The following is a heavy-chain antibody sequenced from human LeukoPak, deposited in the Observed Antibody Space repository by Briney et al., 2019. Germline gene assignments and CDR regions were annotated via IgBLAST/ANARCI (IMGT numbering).Heavy chain of an antibody. CDR2: ISYDGSNK. CDR3: ASLAVAGTNFDY. Sequence: GRSLRLSCAASGFTFSSYAMHWVRQAPDKGLEWVAVISYDGSNKYYADSVKGRFTISRDNSKNTLYLQMNSLRAEDTAVYYCASLAVAGTNFDYWGQGTLVTVSS. D-gene: IGHD6-19*01. CDR1: GFTFSSYA. J-gene: IGHJ4*02. V-gene: IGHV3-30*01.